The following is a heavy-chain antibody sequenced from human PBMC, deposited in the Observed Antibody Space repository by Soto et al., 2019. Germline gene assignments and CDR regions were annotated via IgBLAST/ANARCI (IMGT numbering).Heavy chain of an antibody. V-gene: IGHV2-70*01. J-gene: IGHJ4*02. CDR1: AFPLRNSGMC. CDR2: IDWDDDK. Sequence: SLPTLEDPTQTLARTCTWSAFPLRNSGMCVSWIRQPPGKALEWLALIDWDDDKYYSTSLKTRLTISKDTSKNQVVLTMTNMDPADTATYYCARGRGGDNLAFDYWGQGTLVT. D-gene: IGHD3-16*01. CDR3: ARGRGGDNLAFDY.